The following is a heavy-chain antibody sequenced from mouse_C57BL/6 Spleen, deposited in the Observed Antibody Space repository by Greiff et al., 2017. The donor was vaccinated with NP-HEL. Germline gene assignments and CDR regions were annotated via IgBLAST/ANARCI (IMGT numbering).Heavy chain of an antibody. CDR2: ISSGSSTI. V-gene: IGHV5-17*01. CDR1: GFTFSDYG. J-gene: IGHJ1*03. D-gene: IGHD2-4*01. Sequence: EVMLVESGGGLVKPGGSLKLSCAASGFTFSDYGMHWVRQAPEKGLEWVAYISSGSSTIYYADTVKGRFTISRDNAKNTLFLQMTSLRSEDTAMYYCARGGDYDYDDWYFDVWGTGTTVTVSS. CDR3: ARGGDYDYDDWYFDV.